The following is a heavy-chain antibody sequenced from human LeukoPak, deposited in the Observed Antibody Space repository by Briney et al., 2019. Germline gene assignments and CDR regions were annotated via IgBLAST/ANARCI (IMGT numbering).Heavy chain of an antibody. CDR3: ARDPGYCSGGSCRGYFDY. V-gene: IGHV3-21*01. J-gene: IGHJ4*02. CDR1: GGSFSGYY. D-gene: IGHD2-15*01. Sequence: TSETLSLTCAVYGGSFSGYYWSWIRQPPGKGLEWVSSISNSSSYIYYADSVKGRFTISRDNAKNSLYLQMDSLRAEDTAVYYCARDPGYCSGGSCRGYFDYWGQGTLVTVSS. CDR2: ISNSSSYI.